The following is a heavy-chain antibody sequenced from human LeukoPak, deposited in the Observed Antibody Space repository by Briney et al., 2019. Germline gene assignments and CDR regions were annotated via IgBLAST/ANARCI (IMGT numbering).Heavy chain of an antibody. D-gene: IGHD1-26*01. J-gene: IGHJ4*02. V-gene: IGHV3-30*02. Sequence: PGGSLRLSCAASGITFSRYGMPWVRQAPDQGLGWVAFIGNEGNDKYYAGSVKGRFTISRDNSKNTLYLQMDNLRADDTAVYYCASGPQAGATHYWGQGTLVTVSS. CDR1: GITFSRYG. CDR2: IGNEGNDK. CDR3: ASGPQAGATHY.